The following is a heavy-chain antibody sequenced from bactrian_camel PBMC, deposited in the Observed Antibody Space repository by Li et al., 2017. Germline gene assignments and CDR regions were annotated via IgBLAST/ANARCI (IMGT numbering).Heavy chain of an antibody. Sequence: HVQLVESGGDLVQPGESLRLSCVASGARTTTFYMSWIRQASGNKPEWVSNIDDGVTRYADFVKGRFTMSRDDAKNTLYLQLNNLKNEDTAMYYCVKDRGVSGWTWDSWGQGTQVTVS. CDR3: VKDRGVSGWTWDS. CDR2: NIDDGVT. J-gene: IGHJ4*01. D-gene: IGHD1*01. CDR1: GARTTTFY. V-gene: IGHV3S1*01.